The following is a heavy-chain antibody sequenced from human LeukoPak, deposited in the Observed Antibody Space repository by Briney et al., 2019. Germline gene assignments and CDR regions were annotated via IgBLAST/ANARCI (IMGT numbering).Heavy chain of an antibody. D-gene: IGHD3-3*01. V-gene: IGHV3-23*01. CDR3: AREGLGVVIIQFDY. CDR2: ISGSGGST. CDR1: GFTFSSYA. J-gene: IGHJ4*02. Sequence: GSLRLSCAASGFTFSSYAMSWVRQAPGKGLEWVSAISGSGGSTYYADSVKGRFTISRDNAKNSLYLQMNGLRAEDTAVYYYAREGLGVVIIQFDYWGQGTLVTVSS.